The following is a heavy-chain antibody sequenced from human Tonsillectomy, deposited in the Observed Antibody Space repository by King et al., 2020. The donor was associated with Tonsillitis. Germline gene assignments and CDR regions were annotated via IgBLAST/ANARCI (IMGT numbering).Heavy chain of an antibody. CDR2: VNPNRGGT. J-gene: IGHJ4*02. CDR3: AKGPSVDILAADHFDY. CDR1: GYTFTGYY. D-gene: IGHD5-12*01. Sequence: GGEGGRAGGSVKVSCKASGYTFTGYYMHWVRRAPGQGLEWLGWVNPNRGGTHYAQKFEGRVTMTRDTPIMTVFMELSGLRSDDAAVYFWAKGPSVDILAADHFDYWGKGPLVTVSS. V-gene: IGHV1-2*02.